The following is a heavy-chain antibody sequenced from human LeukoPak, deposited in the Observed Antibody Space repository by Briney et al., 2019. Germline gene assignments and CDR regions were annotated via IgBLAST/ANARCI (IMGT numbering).Heavy chain of an antibody. J-gene: IGHJ4*02. D-gene: IGHD3-22*01. V-gene: IGHV3-53*01. CDR2: IYSGGST. CDR3: ARTGDSSGYYPFDY. Sequence: GGSLRLSCAASGFTVSSNYMSRVRQAPGKGLEWVSVIYSGGSTYYADSVKGRFTISRDNSKNTLYLQMNSLRAEDTAVYYCARTGDSSGYYPFDYWGQGTLVTVSS. CDR1: GFTVSSNY.